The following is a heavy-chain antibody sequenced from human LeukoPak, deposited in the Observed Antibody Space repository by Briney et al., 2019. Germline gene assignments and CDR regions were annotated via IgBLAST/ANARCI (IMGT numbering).Heavy chain of an antibody. CDR1: GFTFSSYE. J-gene: IGHJ4*02. V-gene: IGHV3-48*03. D-gene: IGHD1-1*01. Sequence: PGGSLRLSCAASGFTFSSYEMNWVRQAPGKGLEWVSYISSSGSTIYYADSVKGRFIISRDNAKNSLYLQMNSLRAEDTALYYCARVDNWNDGDKLFDYWGQGTLVTVSS. CDR3: ARVDNWNDGDKLFDY. CDR2: ISSSGSTI.